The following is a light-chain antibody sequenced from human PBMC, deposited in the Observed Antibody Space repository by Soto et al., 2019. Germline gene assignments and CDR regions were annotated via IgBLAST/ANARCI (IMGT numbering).Light chain of an antibody. CDR3: SSWTSSTTQV. Sequence: QSALTQPASVSGSPGQSITISCTGTSSDVGGYKYVSWYQQHPGKAPKLMIYEVGNRPSGVSQRFSGSKSGNTASLTIFGLQAEDEADYYCSSWTSSTTQVLGGGTQLTVL. CDR1: SSDVGGYKY. CDR2: EVG. V-gene: IGLV2-14*01. J-gene: IGLJ3*02.